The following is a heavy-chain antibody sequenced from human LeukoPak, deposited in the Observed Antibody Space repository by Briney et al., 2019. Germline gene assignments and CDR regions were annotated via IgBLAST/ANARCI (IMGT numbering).Heavy chain of an antibody. Sequence: ASVKVSCKASGYTFTGYYMHWVRQAPGQGLECMGWINPNSGGTNYAQKFQGRVSMTRDTSISTAYMELSRLRSDDTAVYYCARGPGGHILTGYSLPYFDYWGQGTLVTVSS. J-gene: IGHJ4*02. D-gene: IGHD3-9*01. CDR3: ARGPGGHILTGYSLPYFDY. CDR1: GYTFTGYY. CDR2: INPNSGGT. V-gene: IGHV1-2*02.